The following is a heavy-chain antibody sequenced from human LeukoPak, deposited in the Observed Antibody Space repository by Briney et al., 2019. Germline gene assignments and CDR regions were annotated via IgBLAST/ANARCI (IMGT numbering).Heavy chain of an antibody. Sequence: WIRQPPGKGLEWIGSIYYSGSTHYNPSLKSRVTISVDTSKNQFSLKLSSVTAADTAVYYCARLAAREFDYWGQGTLVTVSS. J-gene: IGHJ4*02. V-gene: IGHV4-39*07. CDR3: ARLAAREFDY. CDR2: IYYSGST. D-gene: IGHD2-15*01.